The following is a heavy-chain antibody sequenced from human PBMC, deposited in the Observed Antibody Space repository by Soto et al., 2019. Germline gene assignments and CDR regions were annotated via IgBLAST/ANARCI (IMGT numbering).Heavy chain of an antibody. CDR1: GFRFTTYW. Sequence: GESLQFTFKTSGFRFTTYWFGWVRQLPGKGLEWMGIVYPGDSDIRYSPSFQGQVTISADKSISSAYLQWSSLNASDTAMYYCASYRERSMLVVAGAFDVWGPGTMVTVSS. J-gene: IGHJ3*01. V-gene: IGHV5-51*01. CDR2: VYPGDSDI. D-gene: IGHD3-22*01. CDR3: ASYRERSMLVVAGAFDV.